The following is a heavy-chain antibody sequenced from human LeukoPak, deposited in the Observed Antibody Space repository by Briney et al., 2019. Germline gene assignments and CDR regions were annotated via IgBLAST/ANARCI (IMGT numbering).Heavy chain of an antibody. CDR2: INAGNGNT. CDR3: ARDSGEYYFDY. J-gene: IGHJ4*02. V-gene: IGHV1-3*01. D-gene: IGHD2-15*01. Sequence: GASVKVSCKASGYTFTSYAIHWVRQAPGQRLEWMGWINAGNGNTKYSQKFQGRVTITRDTSASTAYMELSSLRSEDTAVYYCARDSGEYYFDYWGQGTLVTVSS. CDR1: GYTFTSYA.